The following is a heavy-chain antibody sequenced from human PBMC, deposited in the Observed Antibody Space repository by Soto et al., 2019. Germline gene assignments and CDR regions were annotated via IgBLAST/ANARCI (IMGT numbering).Heavy chain of an antibody. J-gene: IGHJ4*02. CDR1: GFNFNQYW. Sequence: EAQLVESGGGLVQPGGSLRLSCSASGFNFNQYWMSWVRQAPGKGLEWVANVKQDGGEKNYVDSVRGRFTISRDNTKNSLYLQMDSLRVEDTALYYCASGGGWSFDHWGRGTLVTVSS. CDR3: ASGGGWSFDH. V-gene: IGHV3-7*01. CDR2: VKQDGGEK. D-gene: IGHD6-19*01.